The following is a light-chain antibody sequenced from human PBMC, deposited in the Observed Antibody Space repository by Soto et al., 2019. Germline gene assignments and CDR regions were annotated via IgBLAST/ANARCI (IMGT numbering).Light chain of an antibody. CDR3: QQSYSTTWT. CDR1: QTVSRY. V-gene: IGKV1-39*01. Sequence: DIQLTQSPSSLSASVGDTVTITCRASQTVSRYLNWYQQKSGTAPKLLIYAASSLQSGVPSRFSGSGSETDFTLTISSLQPEDFATYSCQQSYSTTWTFGQGTKVDIK. CDR2: AAS. J-gene: IGKJ1*01.